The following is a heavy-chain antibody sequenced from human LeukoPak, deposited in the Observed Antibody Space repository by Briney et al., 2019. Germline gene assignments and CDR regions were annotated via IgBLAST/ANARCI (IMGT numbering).Heavy chain of an antibody. D-gene: IGHD2-2*02. J-gene: IGHJ4*02. CDR2: INHGGTT. Sequence: SETLSLTCAVYGGSLTGYSWTWIRQPPGKGLEWIGEINHGGTTNYNPSLRGRVTISVDTSKNQFSLKLRSVIAADTAVYYCASDAPVSAAILFYWGQGTLVTVSS. CDR3: ASDAPVSAAILFY. V-gene: IGHV4-34*01. CDR1: GGSLTGYS.